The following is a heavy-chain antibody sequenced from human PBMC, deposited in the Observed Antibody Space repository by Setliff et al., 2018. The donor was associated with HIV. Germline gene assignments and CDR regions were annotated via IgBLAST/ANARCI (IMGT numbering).Heavy chain of an antibody. CDR2: IYTSGTT. J-gene: IGHJ4*02. D-gene: IGHD2-8*02. CDR1: GVSISGHF. Sequence: PSETLSLTCFASGVSISGHFWGWIRQPPGKGLEWIGYIYTSGTTEYNPSLDSRVTISVDTSRDQFSLNLRSVTAADTALYFCARLIHTGLLYFDYWGLGMLVTVSS. V-gene: IGHV4-4*09. CDR3: ARLIHTGLLYFDY.